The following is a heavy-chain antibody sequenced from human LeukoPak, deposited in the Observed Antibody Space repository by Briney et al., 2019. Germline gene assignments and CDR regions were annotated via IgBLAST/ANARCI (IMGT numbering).Heavy chain of an antibody. D-gene: IGHD6-19*01. CDR1: GFXFSSYS. V-gene: IGHV3-21*01. J-gene: IGHJ4*02. CDR3: ARDPGYSSGWFDY. CDR2: ISASSNLI. Sequence: PGGSLRLSCVVSGFXFSSYSISWVRQAPGKGLEWVSSISASSNLISYADSVKGRFTISRDNAKKSLYLQMNSVRAEDTAVYYCARDPGYSSGWFDYWGQGALVTVSS.